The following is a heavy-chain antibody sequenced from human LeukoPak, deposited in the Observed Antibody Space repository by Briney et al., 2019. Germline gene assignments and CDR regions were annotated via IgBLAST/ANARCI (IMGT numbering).Heavy chain of an antibody. CDR3: ATRAPYSSSWYDDY. CDR2: FYYSGST. V-gene: IGHV4-39*01. CDR1: GGSISSSSYY. Sequence: PSETLSLTCTVSGGSISSSSYYWGWIRQPPGKGLEWIGSFYYSGSTYYNPSLKSRVTISVDTSKNQFSLKLSSVTAADTAVYYCATRAPYSSSWYDDYWGQGTLVTVSS. D-gene: IGHD6-13*01. J-gene: IGHJ4*02.